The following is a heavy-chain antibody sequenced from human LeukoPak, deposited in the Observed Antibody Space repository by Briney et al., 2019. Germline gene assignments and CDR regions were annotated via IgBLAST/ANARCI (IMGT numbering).Heavy chain of an antibody. CDR3: TTPTEGATWTSDAFHI. V-gene: IGHV3-15*01. CDR1: GFTFSNDC. CDR2: IKRETDSGTI. J-gene: IGHJ3*02. Sequence: GGSLRLSCAASGFTFSNDCMNWVRQAPGKGLEWVGRIKRETDSGTIEYAAPVKGRFTLSRDDSKNTLYLQMNSLKTDDTAVYYCTTPTEGATWTSDAFHIWGQGTMVTVSS. D-gene: IGHD1-26*01.